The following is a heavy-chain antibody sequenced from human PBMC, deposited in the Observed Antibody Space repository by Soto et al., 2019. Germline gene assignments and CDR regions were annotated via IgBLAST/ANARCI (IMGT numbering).Heavy chain of an antibody. J-gene: IGHJ6*02. CDR3: ARELYYYDSSGPNELGHYGMDV. CDR1: GFTFSSYD. Sequence: GGSLRLSCAASGFTFSSYDMHWVRQATGKGLEWVSAIGTAGDTYYPGSVKGRFTISRENAKNSLYLQMNSLRAGDTAVYYCARELYYYDSSGPNELGHYGMDVWGQGTTVTVSS. D-gene: IGHD3-22*01. CDR2: IGTAGDT. V-gene: IGHV3-13*01.